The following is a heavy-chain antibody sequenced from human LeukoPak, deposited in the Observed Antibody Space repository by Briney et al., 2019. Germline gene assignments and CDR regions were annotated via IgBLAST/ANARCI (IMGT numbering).Heavy chain of an antibody. CDR2: ISSSSSYI. CDR1: GFTFSSYS. V-gene: IGHV3-21*01. CDR3: ARGMLRGVTTYECFDY. J-gene: IGHJ4*02. D-gene: IGHD3-10*01. Sequence: PGGSLRLSCAASGFTFSSYSMNWVRQAPGKGLEWVSSISSSSSYIYYADSVKGRFSISRDNAKNSLYLQMNSLRAEDTAVYYCARGMLRGVTTYECFDYWGQGTLVTVSS.